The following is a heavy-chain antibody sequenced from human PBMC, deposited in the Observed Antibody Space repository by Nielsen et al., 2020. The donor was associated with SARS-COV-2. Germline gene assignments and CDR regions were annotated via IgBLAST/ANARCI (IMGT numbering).Heavy chain of an antibody. CDR3: ARESAYGDYTGGFDS. J-gene: IGHJ4*02. D-gene: IGHD4-17*01. Sequence: GESLKISCAASGFTFSNYGMHWVRQAPGKGLEWVAVIWFDGSNQNYADSVKGRFTISRDNSRDTLYLQMNSLRAEDTAVYYCARESAYGDYTGGFDSWGQGTLVTVSS. V-gene: IGHV3-33*01. CDR2: IWFDGSNQ. CDR1: GFTFSNYG.